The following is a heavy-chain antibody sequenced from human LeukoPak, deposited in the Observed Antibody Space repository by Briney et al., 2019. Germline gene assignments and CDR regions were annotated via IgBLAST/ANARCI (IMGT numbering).Heavy chain of an antibody. D-gene: IGHD3-22*01. J-gene: IGHJ5*02. Sequence: SETLSLTCAVYGGSFSGYYWSWIRQPPGKGLEWIGEINHSGSTNYNPSLKSRVTISVDTSKNQFSLKLSSVTAADTAVYYCARGGYYDSSGYCWFDPWGQGTLVTASS. CDR3: ARGGYYDSSGYCWFDP. V-gene: IGHV4-34*01. CDR2: INHSGST. CDR1: GGSFSGYY.